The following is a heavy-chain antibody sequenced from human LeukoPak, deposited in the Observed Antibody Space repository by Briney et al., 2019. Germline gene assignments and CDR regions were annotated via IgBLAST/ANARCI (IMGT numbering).Heavy chain of an antibody. J-gene: IGHJ4*02. CDR1: GFSFPYG. D-gene: IGHD5-24*01. CDR3: AKASSRWLHSDYFDY. Sequence: GGSLRLSCEASGFSFPYGMSWVRQAPGKGLEWVSGITNSGENTYYADSVKGRFTISRDNSKNTLYLQMNSLRAEDTAVYYCAKASSRWLHSDYFDYWGQGTLVTVSS. V-gene: IGHV3-23*01. CDR2: ITNSGENT.